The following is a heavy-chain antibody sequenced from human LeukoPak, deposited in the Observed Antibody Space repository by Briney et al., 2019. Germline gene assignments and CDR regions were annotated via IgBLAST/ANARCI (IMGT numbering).Heavy chain of an antibody. CDR3: ARNRDYYDSSGSHFDY. D-gene: IGHD3-22*01. CDR1: GFTFSSYG. J-gene: IGHJ4*02. Sequence: PGGSLRLSCAASGFTFSSYGMHWVRQAPGKGLEWVAVIWYDGSNKYYADSVKGRFTISRDNSRNTLCLQMNSLRAEDTAVYYCARNRDYYDSSGSHFDYWGQGTLVTVSS. V-gene: IGHV3-33*01. CDR2: IWYDGSNK.